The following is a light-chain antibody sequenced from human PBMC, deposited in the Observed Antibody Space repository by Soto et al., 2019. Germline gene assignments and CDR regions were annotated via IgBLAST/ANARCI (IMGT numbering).Light chain of an antibody. CDR2: EAS. CDR1: QSISTY. J-gene: IGKJ1*01. V-gene: IGKV1-5*03. CDR3: QQYSSLPWT. Sequence: DIQMTQSPSTLSASVGDRVTISCRASQSISTYLAWYQQEPGKAPKLLLFEASSLKSGVPSRFSGSGSATEFALTISNLQPVDVATYFCQQYSSLPWTFGQGSKLEVK.